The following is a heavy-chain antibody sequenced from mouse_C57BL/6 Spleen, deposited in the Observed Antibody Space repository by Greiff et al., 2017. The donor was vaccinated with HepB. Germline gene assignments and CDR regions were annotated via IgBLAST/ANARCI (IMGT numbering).Heavy chain of an antibody. CDR3: ARCRYDYAFDD. Sequence: VQLQQPGAELVMPGASVKLSCKASGYTFTSYWMHWVKQRPGQGLEWIGEIDPSDSYTNYNQKFTGKSTLTVEKSPSTAYTQLSSLTSEDSAVYYCARCRYDYAFDDWGKGTTLTVSS. V-gene: IGHV1-69*01. CDR2: IDPSDSYT. CDR1: GYTFTSYW. J-gene: IGHJ2*01. D-gene: IGHD2-4*01.